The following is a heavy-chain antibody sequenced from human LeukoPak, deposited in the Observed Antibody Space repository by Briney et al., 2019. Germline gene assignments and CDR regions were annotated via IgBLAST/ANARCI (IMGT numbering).Heavy chain of an antibody. V-gene: IGHV3-30*18. CDR3: AKDEGPGGNSPDY. D-gene: IGHD4-23*01. CDR2: ISYDGSNK. CDR1: GFTFSSYG. Sequence: GRSLRLSCAASGFTFSSYGMHWVRQAPGKGLEWVAVISYDGSNKYYADSVKGRFTISRDNSKNTLYLQMNSLRAEDTAVYYCAKDEGPGGNSPDYWGQGTLVTVSS. J-gene: IGHJ4*02.